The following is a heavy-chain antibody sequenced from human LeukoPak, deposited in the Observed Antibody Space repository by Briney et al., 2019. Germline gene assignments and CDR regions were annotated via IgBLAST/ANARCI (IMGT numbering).Heavy chain of an antibody. D-gene: IGHD2-2*01. V-gene: IGHV3-23*01. CDR2: ISGSFGNT. J-gene: IGHJ4*02. CDR1: GFTFSSYA. CDR3: AKRGSKGLYYFDY. Sequence: GGSLRLSCAASGFTFSSYAMSWVCQAPGRGLEWVSSISGSFGNTYYADSVKGRFTISRDNSKNTLFLQMNSLRAEDTAVYYCAKRGSKGLYYFDYWGQGTLVTVSS.